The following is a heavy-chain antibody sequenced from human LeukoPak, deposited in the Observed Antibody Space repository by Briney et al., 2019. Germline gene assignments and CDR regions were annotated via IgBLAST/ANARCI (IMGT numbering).Heavy chain of an antibody. D-gene: IGHD1-26*01. CDR3: ARGNSGSYSQDWFDP. J-gene: IGHJ5*02. V-gene: IGHV3-9*03. CDR1: GFTFDDYA. CDR2: ISWNSRTI. Sequence: RHFCAAAGFTFDDYAMHRVVPAPGKGITGVSGISWNSRTIGYADSAKGRFTISRDNAKHSLYLQMNSLRDDDMALYYCARGNSGSYSQDWFDPWGQGTLVTVSS.